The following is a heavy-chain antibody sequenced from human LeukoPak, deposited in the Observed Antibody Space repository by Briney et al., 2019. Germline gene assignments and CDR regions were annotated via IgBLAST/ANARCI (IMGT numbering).Heavy chain of an antibody. J-gene: IGHJ4*02. CDR2: IFPSGGEI. Sequence: GGSLRLSCAASGFTFSDYYMSWVRQAPGKGLEWVSSIFPSGGEIHYADSVRGRFTISRDNSKSTLPLQMSSLRAEDTAVYYCARVRGSWSRIDYWGQGTLVTVSS. V-gene: IGHV3-66*01. CDR1: GFTFSDYY. D-gene: IGHD6-13*01. CDR3: ARVRGSWSRIDY.